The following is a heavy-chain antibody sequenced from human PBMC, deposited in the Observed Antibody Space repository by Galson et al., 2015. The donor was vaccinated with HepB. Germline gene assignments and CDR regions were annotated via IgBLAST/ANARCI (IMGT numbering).Heavy chain of an antibody. V-gene: IGHV1-69*02. D-gene: IGHD4-23*01. CDR2: IIPILGIA. Sequence: SVKVSCKASGGTFSSYTISWVRQAPGQGLEWMGRIIPILGIANYAQKFQGRVTITADKSTSTAYMELSSLRSEDTAVYYCARATGPFHGGNSPNGFDYWGQGTLVTVSS. CDR3: ARATGPFHGGNSPNGFDY. CDR1: GGTFSSYT. J-gene: IGHJ4*02.